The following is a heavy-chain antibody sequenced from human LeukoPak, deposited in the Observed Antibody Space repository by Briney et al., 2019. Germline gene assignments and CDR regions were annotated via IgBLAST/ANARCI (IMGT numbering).Heavy chain of an antibody. V-gene: IGHV1-18*01. J-gene: IGHJ5*02. Sequence: ASVKVSCKASGYTFTSYGISWVRQAPGQGLEWMGWSSGYNGNTNYAQKLQGRVTMTTDTSTSTAYMELRSLRSDDTAVYYCARDRAYCTSTTCYRDNWFDPWGQGTLVTVSS. CDR3: ARDRAYCTSTTCYRDNWFDP. CDR2: SSGYNGNT. D-gene: IGHD2-2*02. CDR1: GYTFTSYG.